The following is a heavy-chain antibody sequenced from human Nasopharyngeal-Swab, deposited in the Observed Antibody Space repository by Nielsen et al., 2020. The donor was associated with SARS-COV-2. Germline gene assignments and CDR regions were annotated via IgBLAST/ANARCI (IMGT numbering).Heavy chain of an antibody. Sequence: SETLSLTCAVYGGSFSGYYWSWIRQPPGKGLEWIGSIYYSGSTYYNPSLKSRVTISVDTSKNQFSLKLSSVTAADTAVYYCASAVWYFDLWGRGTLVTVSS. CDR2: IYYSGST. CDR3: ASAVWYFDL. J-gene: IGHJ2*01. V-gene: IGHV4-34*01. CDR1: GGSFSGYY.